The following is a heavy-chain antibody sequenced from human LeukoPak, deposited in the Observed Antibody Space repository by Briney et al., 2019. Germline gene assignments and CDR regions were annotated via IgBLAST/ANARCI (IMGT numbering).Heavy chain of an antibody. CDR3: ARVIPYYYGSGSFNHRDY. D-gene: IGHD3-10*01. Sequence: ASVKVSCKASGYTFTGYYMHWVRQAPGQGLEWMGWINPNSGNTGYAQKFQGRVTMTRNTSISTAYMELSSLRSEDTAVYYCARVIPYYYGSGSFNHRDYWGQGTLVTVSS. CDR1: GYTFTGYY. J-gene: IGHJ4*02. CDR2: INPNSGNT. V-gene: IGHV1-8*02.